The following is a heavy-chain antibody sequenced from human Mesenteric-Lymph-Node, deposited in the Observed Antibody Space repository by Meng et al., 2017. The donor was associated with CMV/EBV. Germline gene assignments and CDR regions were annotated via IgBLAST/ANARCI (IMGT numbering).Heavy chain of an antibody. CDR1: GFTFSSYA. D-gene: IGHD1-7*01. CDR3: ARDHFIGTTYYYYYGMDV. Sequence: GESLKISCAASGFTFSSYAMHWVRQAPGKGLEWVAVISYDGSNKYYADSVKGRFTISRDNAKKSLYLQMNSLTAEDTAVYHCARDHFIGTTYYYYYGMDVWGQGTTVTVSS. J-gene: IGHJ6*02. V-gene: IGHV3-30-3*01. CDR2: ISYDGSNK.